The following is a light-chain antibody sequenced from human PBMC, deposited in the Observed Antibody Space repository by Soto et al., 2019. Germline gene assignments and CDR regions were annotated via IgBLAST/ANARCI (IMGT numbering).Light chain of an antibody. CDR2: QDN. V-gene: IGLV3-1*01. CDR3: QAWDSSTEV. Sequence: SYELTQPPSVSVSPGQTASITCSGDKLGDKYVCWYRQKPGQSPVLVIYQDNKRPSGIPERFSGSNSGNTATLTISGTQAMDEADYYCQAWDSSTEVFGGGTKLTVL. CDR1: KLGDKY. J-gene: IGLJ2*01.